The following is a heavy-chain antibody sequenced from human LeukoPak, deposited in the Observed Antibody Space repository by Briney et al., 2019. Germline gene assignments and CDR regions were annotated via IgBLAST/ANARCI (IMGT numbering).Heavy chain of an antibody. CDR3: AKQGRLLWFGELLNGNFDY. D-gene: IGHD3-10*01. J-gene: IGHJ4*02. V-gene: IGHV3-30*18. Sequence: TGGSLRLACAASGFTFSSYGMHWVRQAPGKGLEWVAVISYDGSNKYYADSVKGRFTISRDNSKNTLYLQMNSLRAEDTAVYYCAKQGRLLWFGELLNGNFDYWGQGTLVTVSS. CDR1: GFTFSSYG. CDR2: ISYDGSNK.